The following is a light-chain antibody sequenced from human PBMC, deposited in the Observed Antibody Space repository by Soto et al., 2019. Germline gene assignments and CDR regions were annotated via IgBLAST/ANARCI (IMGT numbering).Light chain of an antibody. V-gene: IGKV1-5*01. CDR1: RSISDW. Sequence: DIQMTQSPSSLSPSVGDRVTITCRASRSISDWLSWYQQKPGKAPELLIFDASNLKSGVSSRFSGSGSGTEFTHTISRLQPDDVATYYCLQYSSYSWTFGQGTKVDIK. CDR2: DAS. CDR3: LQYSSYSWT. J-gene: IGKJ1*01.